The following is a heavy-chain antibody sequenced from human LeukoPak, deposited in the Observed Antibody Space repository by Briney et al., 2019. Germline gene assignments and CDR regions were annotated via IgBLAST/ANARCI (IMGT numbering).Heavy chain of an antibody. Sequence: SETLSPTCTVSGASLSSSSHDWGWLRQPPGKGREWFGNIYYSGSTYYKGSLKSRFTISVETSKNQFSRKLSSVTAADTAVYYCASYQKYYYDSSGYYFDYSDYGGQGTLVTVSS. J-gene: IGHJ4*02. V-gene: IGHV4-39*07. D-gene: IGHD3-22*01. CDR3: ASYQKYYYDSSGYYFDYSDY. CDR1: GASLSSSSHD. CDR2: IYYSGST.